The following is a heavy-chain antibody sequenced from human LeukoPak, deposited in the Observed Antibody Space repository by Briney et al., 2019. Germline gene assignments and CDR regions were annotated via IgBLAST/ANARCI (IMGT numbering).Heavy chain of an antibody. CDR1: GYTFTSYA. CDR2: INAGNGNT. J-gene: IGHJ4*02. V-gene: IGHV1-3*01. CDR3: ARVGEVAYYYGSESLGY. D-gene: IGHD3-10*01. Sequence: ASVKVSCKASGYTFTSYAMHWVRQAPGQRLEWMGWINAGNGNTKYSQKFQGRVTITRDTSASTAYMELSSLRSEDTAVYYCARVGEVAYYYGSESLGYWGQGTLVTVSS.